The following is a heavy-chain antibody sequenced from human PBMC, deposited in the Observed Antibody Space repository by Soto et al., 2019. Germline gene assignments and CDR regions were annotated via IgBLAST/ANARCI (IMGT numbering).Heavy chain of an antibody. V-gene: IGHV4-61*01. D-gene: IGHD3-3*01. J-gene: IGHJ6*02. CDR1: GGSVSSGSYY. CDR3: ARDLVEQSITIFGVVNPLSYGMGV. CDR2: IYYSGST. Sequence: SETLSLTCTVSGGSVSSGSYYWSWIRQPPGKGLEWIGYIYYSGSTNYNPSLKSRVTISVDTSKNQFSLKLSSVTAADTAVYYCARDLVEQSITIFGVVNPLSYGMGVWGQGTTVTVSS.